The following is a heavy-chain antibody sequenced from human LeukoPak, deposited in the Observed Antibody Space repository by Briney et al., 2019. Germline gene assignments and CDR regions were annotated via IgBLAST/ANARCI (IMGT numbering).Heavy chain of an antibody. CDR1: GFSFSNAW. V-gene: IGHV3-15*01. CDR2: IKRKTDGGTA. D-gene: IGHD3-22*01. CDR3: ITDENYYDSSGYHYRDY. Sequence: GGTLRLSCAASGFSFSNAWMNWVRHPPAKELEWVGLIKRKTDGGTADYAAPEKGRFTISRDDSKNTVHLQMNSLKTEDTAVYYCITDENYYDSSGYHYRDYWGQGTLVTVSS. J-gene: IGHJ4*02.